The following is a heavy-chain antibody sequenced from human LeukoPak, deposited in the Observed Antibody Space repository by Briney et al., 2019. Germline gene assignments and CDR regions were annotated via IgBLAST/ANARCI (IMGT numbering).Heavy chain of an antibody. V-gene: IGHV3-23*01. CDR3: AKGTVTGYFPQYYFDY. CDR2: ISGSGGST. Sequence: GGSLRLSCAASGFTFSSYAMSRLRQAPGKGLEGVSAISGSGGSTYYADSVRGRFTISRDNSKNAVYLQINRLRAEATAVYYCAKGTVTGYFPQYYFDYWGQGTLVTVSS. J-gene: IGHJ4*02. CDR1: GFTFSSYA. D-gene: IGHD3-9*01.